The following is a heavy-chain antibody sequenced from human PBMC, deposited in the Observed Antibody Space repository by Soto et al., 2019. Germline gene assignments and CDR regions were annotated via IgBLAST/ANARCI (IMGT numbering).Heavy chain of an antibody. CDR3: AREAAVAGTAFDH. D-gene: IGHD6-19*01. CDR1: GYPFTSYY. Sequence: ASVKVSCKASGYPFTSYYLHWVRQAPGQGPEWMGRINVSDGSTRYAQNFQGRVTMTRDTSTTTAYMELSPLRSDDTAVYYCAREAAVAGTAFDHWGQGTLVTV. J-gene: IGHJ5*02. V-gene: IGHV1-46*01. CDR2: INVSDGST.